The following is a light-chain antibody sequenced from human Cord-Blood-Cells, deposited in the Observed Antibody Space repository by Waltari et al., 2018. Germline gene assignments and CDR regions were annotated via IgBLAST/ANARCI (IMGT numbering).Light chain of an antibody. J-gene: IGLJ2*01. CDR1: NIGSTN. Sequence: SSELTQPLSVSVALGQTARITCGGTNIGSTNVHWYQQKPGQAPVLVIYRDSNRPSGIPERFSGSNSGNTATLTISRAQAGDEADYYCQVWDSSTVVFGGGTKLTVL. V-gene: IGLV3-9*01. CDR3: QVWDSSTVV. CDR2: RDS.